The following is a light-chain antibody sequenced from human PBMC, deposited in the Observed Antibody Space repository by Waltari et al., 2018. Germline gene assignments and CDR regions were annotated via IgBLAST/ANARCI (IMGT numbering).Light chain of an antibody. J-gene: IGKJ2*01. CDR2: ASS. Sequence: DVQMSQSPSSLSASVGDRVTITCRASLGIAKALNWYQQKPGTAPKLLIYASSTLQSGVPSRFTGSGSGTHFTLTISSLQPEDIATYSCQQSQGVPFTFGQGTKVDIK. CDR3: QQSQGVPFT. V-gene: IGKV1-39*01. CDR1: LGIAKA.